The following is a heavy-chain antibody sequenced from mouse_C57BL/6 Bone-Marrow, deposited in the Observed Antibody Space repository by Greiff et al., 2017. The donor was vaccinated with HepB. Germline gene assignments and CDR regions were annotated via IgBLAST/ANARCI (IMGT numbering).Heavy chain of an antibody. CDR3: AKPYGSSYWYFDV. CDR2: IWRGGST. V-gene: IGHV2-5*01. Sequence: VQLKESGPGLVQPSQSLSITCTVSGFSLTSYGVHWVRQSPGKGLEWLGVIWRGGSTDYNAAFMSRLSITKDNSKSQVFFKMNSLQADDTAIYYCAKPYGSSYWYFDVWGTGTTVTVSS. CDR1: GFSLTSYG. J-gene: IGHJ1*03. D-gene: IGHD1-1*01.